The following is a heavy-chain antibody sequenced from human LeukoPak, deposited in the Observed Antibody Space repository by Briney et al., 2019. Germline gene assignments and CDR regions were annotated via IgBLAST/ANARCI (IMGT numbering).Heavy chain of an antibody. CDR2: IIPVLGIT. J-gene: IGHJ6*02. CDR3: VRDRGTCSSASCPHYYYGMDV. V-gene: IGHV1-69*04. CDR1: GDTFSSYS. Sequence: ASVKVSCKASGDTFSSYSITLVRQAPGHGLEWMGRIIPVLGITNYAQEFQGRVTITADKSTSTAYMDLSSLRSEDTAVYYCVRDRGTCSSASCPHYYYGMDVWGQGTTVTVS. D-gene: IGHD2-2*01.